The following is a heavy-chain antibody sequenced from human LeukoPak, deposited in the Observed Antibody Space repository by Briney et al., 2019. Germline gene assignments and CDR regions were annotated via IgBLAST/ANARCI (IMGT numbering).Heavy chain of an antibody. D-gene: IGHD4-23*01. CDR1: GGSISNYY. Sequence: PSETLSLTCTVSGGSISNYYWSWIRQPPGKGLEWIGYIYYSGSTNYNPSLKSRVTISADTSKSHFSLKLSSVTAADTPVYYCARLYGGNSYYYGMDVWGQGTTVTVSS. J-gene: IGHJ6*02. V-gene: IGHV4-59*01. CDR2: IYYSGST. CDR3: ARLYGGNSYYYGMDV.